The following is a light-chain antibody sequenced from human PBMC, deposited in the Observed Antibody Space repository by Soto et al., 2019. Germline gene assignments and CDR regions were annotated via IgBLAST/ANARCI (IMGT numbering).Light chain of an antibody. CDR2: GAS. CDR3: QQYGSSPVT. V-gene: IGKV3-20*01. J-gene: IGKJ2*01. Sequence: EIVLTQSPGTLSLSPGERATLSCRASQSVSSSYLAWYQQKPGQAPRLLIYGASSRSTGIPDRFSGSGSGTDFTLTISRLEPEDFAVYYCQQYGSSPVTFGQGTKLEIK. CDR1: QSVSSSY.